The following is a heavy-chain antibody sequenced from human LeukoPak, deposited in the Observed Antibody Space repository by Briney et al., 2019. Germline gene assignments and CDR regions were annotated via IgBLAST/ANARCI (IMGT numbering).Heavy chain of an antibody. Sequence: ASVKVSCKASGGTFSSYAISWVRQAPGQGLEWMGGIIPIFGTANYAQKFQGRVTMTRDTSTSTVYMELSSLRSDDTAVYSCARGLGLGDYIYRNWFDPWGQGTLVTVSS. V-gene: IGHV1-69*05. CDR3: ARGLGLGDYIYRNWFDP. CDR1: GGTFSSYA. J-gene: IGHJ5*02. D-gene: IGHD4-17*01. CDR2: IIPIFGTA.